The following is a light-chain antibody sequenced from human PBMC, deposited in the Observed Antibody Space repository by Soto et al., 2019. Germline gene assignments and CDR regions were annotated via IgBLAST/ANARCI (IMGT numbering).Light chain of an antibody. CDR1: QDISNY. J-gene: IGKJ4*01. Sequence: DIQMTQSPSSLSASVGDRVTITCQASQDISNYLNWYQQKPGKASKLLIYDASNLETAVPSRFSESGSGTDFTFTISSLQPEDIATYYCQQYDNLLPLTFGGGTKVEIK. CDR3: QQYDNLLPLT. V-gene: IGKV1-33*01. CDR2: DAS.